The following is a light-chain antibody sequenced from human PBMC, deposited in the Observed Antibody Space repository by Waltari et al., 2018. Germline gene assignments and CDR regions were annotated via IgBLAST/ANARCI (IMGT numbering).Light chain of an antibody. CDR1: QSVLNNSNNKDY. V-gene: IGKV4-1*01. CDR3: QQYYTTPFT. Sequence: DIVMTQSPDSLAVSLGERATINCKSSQSVLNNSNNKDYLAWYQQKPGQPPKLIIYWASTRQAGVPYRFSGSWSGTDFTLTVSSLQAEDVAVYYCQQYYTTPFTFGPGTKVDI. J-gene: IGKJ3*01. CDR2: WAS.